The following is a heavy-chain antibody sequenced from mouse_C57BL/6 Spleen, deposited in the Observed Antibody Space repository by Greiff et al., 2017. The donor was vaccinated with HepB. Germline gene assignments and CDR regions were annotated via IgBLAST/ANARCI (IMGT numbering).Heavy chain of an antibody. J-gene: IGHJ1*03. CDR1: GYTFTSYW. D-gene: IGHD1-1*01. V-gene: IGHV1-64*01. Sequence: QVQLKQSGAELVKPGASVKLSCKASGYTFTSYWMHWVKQRPGQGLEWIGMIHPNSGSTNYNEKFKSKATLTVDKSSGTAYMQLSSLTSEDSAVYYCARPHYYGSSHWYFDVWGTGTTVTVSS. CDR2: IHPNSGST. CDR3: ARPHYYGSSHWYFDV.